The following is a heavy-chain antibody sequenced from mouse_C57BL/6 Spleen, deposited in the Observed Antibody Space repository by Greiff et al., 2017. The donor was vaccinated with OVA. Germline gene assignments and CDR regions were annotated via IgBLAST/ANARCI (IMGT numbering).Heavy chain of an antibody. Sequence: QVQLQQSGAELMKPGASVKLSCKATGYTFTGYWIEWVKQRPGHGLEWIGEILPGSGSTNYNEKFKGKATFTADTSSNTAYMQLSGLTTEASASDYCARKGGHYYGSRGDYWGQGTTLAVAS. CDR1: GYTFTGYW. J-gene: IGHJ2*01. CDR3: ARKGGHYYGSRGDY. D-gene: IGHD1-1*01. CDR2: ILPGSGST. V-gene: IGHV1-9*01.